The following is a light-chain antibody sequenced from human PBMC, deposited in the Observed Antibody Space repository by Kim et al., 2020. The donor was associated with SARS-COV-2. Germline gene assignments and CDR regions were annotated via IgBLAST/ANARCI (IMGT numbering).Light chain of an antibody. V-gene: IGLV6-57*03. CDR1: SGSIASNY. Sequence: NFMLTQPHSVSESPGKTVTISCTRSSGSIASNYVQWYQQRPGSAPTPLIYEDKQRPSGVPDRFSGSIDSSSNSAYLSISGLRNEDEAAYSCQYYYTNNGVFGGGTQLTDL. J-gene: IGLJ7*01. CDR3: QYYYTNNGV. CDR2: EDK.